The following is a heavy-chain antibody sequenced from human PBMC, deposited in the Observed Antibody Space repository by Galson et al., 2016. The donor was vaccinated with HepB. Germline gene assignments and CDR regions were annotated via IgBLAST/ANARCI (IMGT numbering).Heavy chain of an antibody. CDR2: MNSDGTRT. V-gene: IGHV3-74*01. D-gene: IGHD1-1*01. CDR1: GFTFDDYT. J-gene: IGHJ6*02. Sequence: SLRLSCAASGFTFDDYTMHWVRQTPGKGLVWVSRMNSDGTRTSHADSGAGRFTISRDNAKNTLYLQMNSLRVEDTAVYFGARGGYSYNWYDYYGMEVWGQGTTVTVSS. CDR3: ARGGYSYNWYDYYGMEV.